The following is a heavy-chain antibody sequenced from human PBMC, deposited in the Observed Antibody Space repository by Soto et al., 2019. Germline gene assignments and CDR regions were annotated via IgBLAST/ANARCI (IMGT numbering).Heavy chain of an antibody. CDR1: GFTFSSYG. CDR2: ISYDGSNK. J-gene: IGHJ4*02. V-gene: IGHV3-30*03. CDR3: ATKYYDYVWGVGD. D-gene: IGHD3-16*01. Sequence: QVQLVESGGGVVQPGRSLRLSCAASGFTFSSYGMHWVRQAPGKGLEWVAIISYDGSNKYYADSVKGRFTISRDNSKNTLYLQMNSLRAEDTAVYYCATKYYDYVWGVGDWGQGTLVTVSS.